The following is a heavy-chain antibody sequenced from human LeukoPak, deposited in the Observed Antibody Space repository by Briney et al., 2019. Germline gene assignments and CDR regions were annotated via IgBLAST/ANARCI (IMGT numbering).Heavy chain of an antibody. CDR3: ARDLQAYYYDSSGFYVGGEFDAFDI. CDR2: IYTSGST. CDR1: GGAISSYY. D-gene: IGHD3-22*01. J-gene: IGHJ3*02. Sequence: SETLSLTCTVSGGAISSYYWSWIRQPAGKGLEWIWRIYTSGSTNYNPPLTSRVTMSVDTSTNQFSLELCSVAPADTRVFYCARDLQAYYYDSSGFYVGGEFDAFDIWGQGTMVTVSS. V-gene: IGHV4-4*07.